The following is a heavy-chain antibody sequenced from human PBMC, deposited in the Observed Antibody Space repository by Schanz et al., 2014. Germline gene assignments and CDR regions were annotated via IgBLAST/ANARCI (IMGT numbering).Heavy chain of an antibody. V-gene: IGHV3-33*01. Sequence: QVQMVESGGGVVQPGRSLRLSCAASGFAFSVYGMHWFRQPAGKGLEWVAVIWNNGVTKYYADSVRGRFTISRDRFQNTLYLRMSSLRAEDTAVYYCARPRFDYGEVDYWGQGTLVTVSS. CDR2: IWNNGVTK. D-gene: IGHD4-17*01. CDR1: GFAFSVYG. J-gene: IGHJ4*02. CDR3: ARPRFDYGEVDY.